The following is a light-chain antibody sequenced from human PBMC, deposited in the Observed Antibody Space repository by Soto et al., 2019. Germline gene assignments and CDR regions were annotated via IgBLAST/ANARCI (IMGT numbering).Light chain of an antibody. CDR1: SSNIGNNF. CDR3: GSWDSSLTYV. J-gene: IGLJ1*01. Sequence: QLPSVSAAPGQKVTISCSGSSSNIGNNFVTWYQQLPGTAPKLLIYDNNKRPSGIPDRFSGSQSGTSATLGITGLQTGDEAVYYCGSWDSSLTYVFGTGTKLTVL. CDR2: DNN. V-gene: IGLV1-51*01.